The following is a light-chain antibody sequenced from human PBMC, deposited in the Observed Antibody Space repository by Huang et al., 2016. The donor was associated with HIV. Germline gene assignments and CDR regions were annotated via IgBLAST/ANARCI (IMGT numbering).Light chain of an antibody. CDR2: CAS. CDR3: QRYNGWPPYT. Sequence: IVMTQPPVPMSVSPGGRAPLSCRASQNIDSNLACYQQKSGQAPRLLIYCASTRATGIPARFVGSGSGTEFTLTISRLQSEDFVVYYCQRYNGWPPYTFGQGTKLEIK. J-gene: IGKJ2*01. CDR1: QNIDSN. V-gene: IGKV3-15*01.